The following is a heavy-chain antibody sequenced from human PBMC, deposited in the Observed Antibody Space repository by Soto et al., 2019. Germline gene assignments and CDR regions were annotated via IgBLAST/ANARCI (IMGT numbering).Heavy chain of an antibody. CDR1: GFSLSTSGVG. D-gene: IGHD3-10*01. CDR2: IYWDDDK. J-gene: IGHJ4*02. CDR3: KRARGWFGDQKRNFDY. V-gene: IGHV2-5*02. Sequence: SGATLVNPTQTLTLTCTFSGFSLSTSGVGVGWIRQPPGKALEWLAVIYWDDDKRYSPSLKSRLTITKDTSKNQVVLTMTNMDPVDTGTYYCKRARGWFGDQKRNFDYWGQGTLVTVSS.